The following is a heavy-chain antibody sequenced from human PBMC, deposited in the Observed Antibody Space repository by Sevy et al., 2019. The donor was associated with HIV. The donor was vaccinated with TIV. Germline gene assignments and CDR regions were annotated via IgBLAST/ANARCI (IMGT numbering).Heavy chain of an antibody. Sequence: ASVKVSCKASGYTFSGYNMHWVRQAPGQGLEWMGWINPNSGGTNYAQKFQGRVTMTRDTSISTAYMELSRLRSDDTAVYYCARDFQRSAAAGNPGYFQHWGQGTLVTVSS. D-gene: IGHD6-13*01. J-gene: IGHJ1*01. V-gene: IGHV1-2*02. CDR2: INPNSGGT. CDR1: GYTFSGYN. CDR3: ARDFQRSAAAGNPGYFQH.